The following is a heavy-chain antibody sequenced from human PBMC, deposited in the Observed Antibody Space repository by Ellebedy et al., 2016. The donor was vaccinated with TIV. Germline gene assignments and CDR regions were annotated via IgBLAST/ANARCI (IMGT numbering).Heavy chain of an antibody. CDR2: INPSGGST. D-gene: IGHD6-13*01. CDR3: ARGGGGAGGWGIAAAPDV. J-gene: IGHJ6*02. V-gene: IGHV1-46*01. CDR1: GYTFTSYY. Sequence: AASVKVSCKASGYTFTSYYMHWVRQAPGQGLEWMGIINPSGGSTSYAQTFQGRVTMTRDTSTSTVYMELSSLRSEDTAGYYWARGGGGAGGWGIAAAPDVWGQGTTVTVSS.